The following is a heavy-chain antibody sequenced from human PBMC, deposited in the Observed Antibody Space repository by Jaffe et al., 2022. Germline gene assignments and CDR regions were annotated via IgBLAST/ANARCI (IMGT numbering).Heavy chain of an antibody. Sequence: QVQLVQSGAEVKKPGSSVKVSCKASGGTFSSYAISWVRQAPGQGLEWMGGIIPIFGTANYAQKFQGRVTITADESTSTAYMELSSLRSEDTAVYYCARSGDLGYCSGGSCYMVDYWGQGTLVTVSS. CDR1: GGTFSSYA. D-gene: IGHD2-15*01. CDR2: IIPIFGTA. V-gene: IGHV1-69*01. J-gene: IGHJ4*02. CDR3: ARSGDLGYCSGGSCYMVDY.